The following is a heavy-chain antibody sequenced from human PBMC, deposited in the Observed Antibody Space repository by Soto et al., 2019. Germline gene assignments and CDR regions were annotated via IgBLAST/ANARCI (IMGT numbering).Heavy chain of an antibody. CDR2: IYYSGST. CDR3: ARDRRTGYSSGRARFYYGMDV. CDR1: GGSISSYY. J-gene: IGHJ6*02. V-gene: IGHV4-59*01. D-gene: IGHD6-19*01. Sequence: SETLSLTCTVSGGSISSYYWSWIRQPPGKGLEWIGYIYYSGSTNYNPSLKSRVTISVDTSKNQFSLKLSSVTAADTAVYYCARDRRTGYSSGRARFYYGMDVWGQGTTVTVSS.